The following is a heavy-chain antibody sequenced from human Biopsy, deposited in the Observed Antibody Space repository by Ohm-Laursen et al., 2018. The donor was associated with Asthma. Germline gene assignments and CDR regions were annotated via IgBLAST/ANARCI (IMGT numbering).Heavy chain of an antibody. J-gene: IGHJ4*02. Sequence: ASVNVSCKSLGGTFNTYVIGWVRQAPGQGLEWMCGINFVFGTTTYPQKFPDRVTITADDSTSTVYMELSSLRSEDTAVYYCARKAGSCISRTCYSLDFWGQGTLVTVSS. V-gene: IGHV1-69*13. D-gene: IGHD2-2*01. CDR1: GGTFNTYV. CDR2: INFVFGTT. CDR3: ARKAGSCISRTCYSLDF.